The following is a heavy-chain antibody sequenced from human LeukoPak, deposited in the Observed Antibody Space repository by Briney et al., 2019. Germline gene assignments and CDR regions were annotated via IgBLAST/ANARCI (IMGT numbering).Heavy chain of an antibody. CDR1: GFKFSDYG. J-gene: IGHJ4*02. CDR2: IWYDGRKT. D-gene: IGHD3-22*01. V-gene: IGHV3-33*01. CDR3: ARGGGYYDSSGYPLLDY. Sequence: GRSLRLSCAASGFKFSDYGMYWVRQAPGKGLEWVALIWYDGRKTHYGDSVKGRFTVARDNSNNTLHLQMNTLRAEDTAVYYCARGGGYYDSSGYPLLDYWGQGNLVTVSS.